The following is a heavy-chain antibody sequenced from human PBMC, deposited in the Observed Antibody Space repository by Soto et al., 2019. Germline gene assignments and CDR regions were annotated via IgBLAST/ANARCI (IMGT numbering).Heavy chain of an antibody. CDR1: GGTFSSYA. CDR3: ARDRQYSSSYYYYGMDV. CDR2: IIPIFGTA. Sequence: QVQLVQSGAEVKKPGSSVKVSCKASGGTFSSYAISWVRQAPGQGLEWMGGIIPIFGTANYAQKFQGRVTITADESTSTAYMELSSLRPEDTAVYYCARDRQYSSSYYYYGMDVWGQGTTVTVSS. J-gene: IGHJ6*02. V-gene: IGHV1-69*01. D-gene: IGHD6-6*01.